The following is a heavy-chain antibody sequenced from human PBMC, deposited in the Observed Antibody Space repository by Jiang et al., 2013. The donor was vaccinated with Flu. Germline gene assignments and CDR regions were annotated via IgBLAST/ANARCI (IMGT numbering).Heavy chain of an antibody. V-gene: IGHV1-69*06. CDR3: ATNGNPYSSSWSGNY. D-gene: IGHD6-13*01. CDR2: IIPILGTA. Sequence: GAEVKKPGSSVKVSCKASGGTFNTYAFGWVRQAPGQGLEWMGGIIPILGTADYPQKFQGRVTITADKSTNTVYMDLSSLKSEDTAVYYCATNGNPYSSSWSGNYWGQGTLVTVSS. CDR1: GGTFNTYA. J-gene: IGHJ4*02.